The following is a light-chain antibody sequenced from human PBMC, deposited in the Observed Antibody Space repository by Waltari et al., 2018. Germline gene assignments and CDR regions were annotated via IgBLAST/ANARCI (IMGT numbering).Light chain of an antibody. CDR3: SSYTSSGVV. CDR1: GSDVGGYDY. V-gene: IGLV2-14*01. J-gene: IGLJ2*01. Sequence: QSALTQPASVSGSPGQAIIISCTGNGSDVGGYDYVPWYQQYPGKAPRLIIYDVYNRPSGVSNRFSGSKSDNTASLTISGLQAEDESVYYCSSYTSSGVVFGGGTKLTVL. CDR2: DVY.